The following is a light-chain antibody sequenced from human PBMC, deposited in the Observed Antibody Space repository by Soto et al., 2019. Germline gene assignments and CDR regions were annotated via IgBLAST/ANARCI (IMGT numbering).Light chain of an antibody. Sequence: QSALTQPASVSGSPGQSITISCTGTSSDVGGYNYVSWYQQHPGKAPKLMIYEVSNRPSGVSNRFSGSKSGNTASLTISGPRAEDEADYYCSSYTSSSTLYVFGTGTKVTVL. V-gene: IGLV2-14*01. J-gene: IGLJ1*01. CDR3: SSYTSSSTLYV. CDR1: SSDVGGYNY. CDR2: EVS.